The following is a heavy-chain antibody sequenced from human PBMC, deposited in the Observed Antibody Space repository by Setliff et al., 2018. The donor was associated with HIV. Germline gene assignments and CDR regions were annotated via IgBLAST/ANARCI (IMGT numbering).Heavy chain of an antibody. D-gene: IGHD6-13*01. CDR1: GYTFIELS. V-gene: IGHV1-24*01. J-gene: IGHJ3*01. CDR3: AMGNSSWPYAFDF. CDR2: FDLAEDEI. Sequence: ASVKVSCKVSGYTFIELSRHWVRQAPGKGLEWMGGFDLAEDEITYAQKFQGRVTMTEDTSIDTAYMELSSLTSEDTAVYYRAMGNSSWPYAFDFWGQGTMVTVSS.